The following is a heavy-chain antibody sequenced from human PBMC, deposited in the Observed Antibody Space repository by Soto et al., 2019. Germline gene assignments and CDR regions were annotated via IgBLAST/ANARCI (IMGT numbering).Heavy chain of an antibody. CDR3: ARRHGDISSAAGFDS. CDR1: GNTFNSYS. J-gene: IGHJ4*02. CDR2: INPYSGRT. V-gene: IGHV1-18*01. D-gene: IGHD4-17*01. Sequence: EQSGPELKKPGASVKVSCKAFGNTFNSYSISWVRQAPGQGLQWMAWINPYSGRTDYAHKFQGRVTMTTDTSTSTAYMELRSLRSDDTAVYYCARRHGDISSAAGFDSWGQGTLVTVSS.